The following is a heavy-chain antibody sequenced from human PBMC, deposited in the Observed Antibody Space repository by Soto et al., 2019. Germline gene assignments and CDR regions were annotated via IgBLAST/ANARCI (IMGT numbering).Heavy chain of an antibody. J-gene: IGHJ4*02. Sequence: PSETLSLTCTVSGGSVSRYYWSWIRQPPGKGLEWIGDIYHSGSTNYNPALKSRVTISVDTSKNQFSLKLNSVTAADTAVYYCARMNYYDTSGYPFDYWGQGMMVT. V-gene: IGHV4-59*02. CDR1: GGSVSRYY. D-gene: IGHD3-22*01. CDR2: IYHSGST. CDR3: ARMNYYDTSGYPFDY.